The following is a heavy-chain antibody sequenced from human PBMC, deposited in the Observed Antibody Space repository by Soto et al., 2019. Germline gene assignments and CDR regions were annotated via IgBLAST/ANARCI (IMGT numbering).Heavy chain of an antibody. CDR2: ISGSGGST. Sequence: PGWSLRLSCASSVFTFIRYAMRWVRQAPGKGLEWVSAISGSGGSTYYADSVKGRFTISRDNSKNTLYLQMNSLRAEDTAVYYCAKGLITTGYYFDYWGQGTLVTVSS. CDR1: VFTFIRYA. D-gene: IGHD4-17*01. CDR3: AKGLITTGYYFDY. V-gene: IGHV3-23*01. J-gene: IGHJ4*02.